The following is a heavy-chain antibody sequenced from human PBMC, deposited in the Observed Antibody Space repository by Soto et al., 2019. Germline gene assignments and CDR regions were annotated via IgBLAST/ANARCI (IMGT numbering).Heavy chain of an antibody. D-gene: IGHD3-16*01. CDR2: IYPGDSDT. V-gene: IGHV5-51*01. CDR1: GYSFTNYW. CDR3: ARHLYDYLDC. J-gene: IGHJ4*02. Sequence: PGESLKISCKASGYSFTNYWIGWMRQMPGKGLEWVGIIYPGDSDTRYSPSFQGQVTISVDKSINTAYLQWSSLKASDTAMYYCARHLYDYLDCWGQGTLVTVSS.